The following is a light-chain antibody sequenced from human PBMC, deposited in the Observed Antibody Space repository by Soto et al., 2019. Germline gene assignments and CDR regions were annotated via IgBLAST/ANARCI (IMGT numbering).Light chain of an antibody. V-gene: IGLV2-14*01. CDR2: DVS. CDR3: SSYTSSSLV. CDR1: SSDVGGYNY. J-gene: IGLJ2*01. Sequence: QSALTQPASVSGSPGQSNTISCTGTSSDVGGYNYVSWYQQHPGKAPKLMIYDVSNRPSGVSNRFSGSKSGNTASLTISGLQAEDEADYYCSSYTSSSLVFGGGTKVTVL.